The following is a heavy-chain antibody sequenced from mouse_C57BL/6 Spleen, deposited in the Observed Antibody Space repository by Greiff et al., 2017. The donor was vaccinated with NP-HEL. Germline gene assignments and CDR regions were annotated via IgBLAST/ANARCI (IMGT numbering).Heavy chain of an antibody. Sequence: VQLQQSGAELVKPGASVKLSCKASGYTFTEYTIHWVKQRSGQGLEWIGWFYPGSVSIKYNEKFKDKATLTADNSSSTVYMERSRLTSEDSAVYFCARHEESSGYVSYFDYWGQGTTLTVSS. V-gene: IGHV1-62-2*01. CDR2: FYPGSVSI. CDR1: GYTFTEYT. J-gene: IGHJ2*01. CDR3: ARHEESSGYVSYFDY. D-gene: IGHD3-2*02.